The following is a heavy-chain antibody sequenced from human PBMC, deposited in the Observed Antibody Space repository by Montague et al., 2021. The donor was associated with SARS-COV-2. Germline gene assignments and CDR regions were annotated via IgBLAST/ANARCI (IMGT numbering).Heavy chain of an antibody. Sequence: SETLSLTCAVHGGSLSGYYWSLIRQPPEKGLEWIGEINHSANTKYNPSLKSPVTISIDTSKNQFSLKMTSVTAADTATYYCASGIYPSGSYYNRYYYGLNIWGPGTTVIVSS. V-gene: IGHV4-34*01. J-gene: IGHJ6*02. CDR2: INHSANT. CDR3: ASGIYPSGSYYNRYYYGLNI. D-gene: IGHD3-10*01. CDR1: GGSLSGYY.